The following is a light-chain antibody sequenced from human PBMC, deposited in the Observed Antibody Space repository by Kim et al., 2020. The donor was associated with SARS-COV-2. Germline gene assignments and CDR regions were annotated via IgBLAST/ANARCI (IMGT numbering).Light chain of an antibody. V-gene: IGLV3-19*01. Sequence: SSELTQDPAVSVAVGQTVKITCQGDSLRSYYASWYQQKPGQAPVLVIYGKNNRPSGIPERLSGSTSGNTASLTITGAQAGDEADYYCNSRDSNDNVLFGGGTKLTVL. CDR3: NSRDSNDNVL. CDR2: GKN. CDR1: SLRSYY. J-gene: IGLJ2*01.